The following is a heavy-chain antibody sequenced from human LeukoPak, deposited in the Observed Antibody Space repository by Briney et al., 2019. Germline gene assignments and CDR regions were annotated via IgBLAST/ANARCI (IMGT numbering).Heavy chain of an antibody. V-gene: IGHV3-7*01. CDR1: GFTFSSYY. CDR3: AELGITMIGGV. CDR2: IRQDGSGQ. J-gene: IGHJ6*04. Sequence: GGSLRLSCAASGFTFSSYYMSWVRQAPGKGLEWVANIRQDGSGQFYADSVKGRFTISRDNAKNSLYLQMNSLRAEDTAVYYCAELGITMIGGVWGKGTTVTISS. D-gene: IGHD3-10*02.